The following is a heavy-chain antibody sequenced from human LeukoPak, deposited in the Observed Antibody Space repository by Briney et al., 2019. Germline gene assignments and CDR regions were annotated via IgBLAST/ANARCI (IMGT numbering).Heavy chain of an antibody. D-gene: IGHD3-10*01. Sequence: SGGSLRLSCAASGFTFSGYWMNWVRQAPGKGLEWVANMKQDGSEKYYVDSVKGRFTISRDSAKNSLYLQMNSLRAEDTAVYYCARGSNYYGSGIFDYWGQGTLVTVSS. CDR3: ARGSNYYGSGIFDY. J-gene: IGHJ4*02. CDR2: MKQDGSEK. CDR1: GFTFSGYW. V-gene: IGHV3-7*03.